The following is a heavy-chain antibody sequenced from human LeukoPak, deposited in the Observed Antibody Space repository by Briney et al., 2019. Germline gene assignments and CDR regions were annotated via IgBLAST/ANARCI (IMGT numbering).Heavy chain of an antibody. J-gene: IGHJ5*02. D-gene: IGHD1-26*01. Sequence: GGSLRLSCAASGFTLSNYAMNWVRQAPGKGLEWVSSINGSGDRTYYADSVKGRFTISRDNSKNTLYLQMNSLRAEDTAVYYCARDNSVGDYAWWFDPWGQGTLVTVSS. V-gene: IGHV3-23*01. CDR1: GFTLSNYA. CDR2: INGSGDRT. CDR3: ARDNSVGDYAWWFDP.